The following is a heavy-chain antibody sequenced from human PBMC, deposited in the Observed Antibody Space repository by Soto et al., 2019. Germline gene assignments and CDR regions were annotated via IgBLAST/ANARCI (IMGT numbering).Heavy chain of an antibody. J-gene: IGHJ4*02. CDR2: IKQDGSEK. D-gene: IGHD5-12*01. V-gene: IGHV3-7*04. Sequence: GGSLRLSCVASGFSFSTYWMSWVRQIPGKGLEWLANIKQDGSEKYYVDSVKGRFTISRDNAKNSLYLQMNSLRAEDTAVYYCARARGYVGFWGQGTLVTVSS. CDR3: ARARGYVGF. CDR1: GFSFSTYW.